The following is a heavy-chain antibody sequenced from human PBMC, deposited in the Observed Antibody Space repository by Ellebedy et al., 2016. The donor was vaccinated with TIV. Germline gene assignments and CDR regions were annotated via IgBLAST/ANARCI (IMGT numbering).Heavy chain of an antibody. Sequence: ASVKVSCKASGGTFSSYAISWVRQAPGQGLEWMGGIIPIFGTANYAQKFQGRVTITADESTSTAYMELRSLRSDDTAVYYCARAMGVSSSSDLDYWGQGTLVTVSS. V-gene: IGHV1-69*13. D-gene: IGHD6-6*01. CDR3: ARAMGVSSSSDLDY. CDR1: GGTFSSYA. CDR2: IIPIFGTA. J-gene: IGHJ4*02.